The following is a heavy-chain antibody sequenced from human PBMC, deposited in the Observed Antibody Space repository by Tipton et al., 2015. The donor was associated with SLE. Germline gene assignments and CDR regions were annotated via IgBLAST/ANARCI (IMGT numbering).Heavy chain of an antibody. CDR2: IYHSGST. D-gene: IGHD3-22*01. V-gene: IGHV4-38-2*02. CDR1: GGSISSGYY. CDR3: ATTYDTFPAYFDY. Sequence: TLSLTCTVSGGSISSGYYWGWIRQPPGKGLEWIGSIYHSGSTYYNPSLKSRVTISVDTSKNQFSLKLSSVTAADTAVYYCATTYDTFPAYFDYWGQGTLVTVSS. J-gene: IGHJ4*02.